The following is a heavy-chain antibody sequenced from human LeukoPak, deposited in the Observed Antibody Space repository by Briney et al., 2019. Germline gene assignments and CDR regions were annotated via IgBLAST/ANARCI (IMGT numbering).Heavy chain of an antibody. CDR2: ISSDGTNK. CDR1: GFTLSSHA. CDR3: TTEFYDS. V-gene: IGHV3-30*04. D-gene: IGHD1-14*01. Sequence: GRSLRLSCAASGFTLSSHALHWVRQAPGKGLDWVAVISSDGTNKFYADSVKGRFTISRDNSKNTLYLQMSSLRPADTAFYYCTTEFYDSSGQGTLVTVSS. J-gene: IGHJ5*01.